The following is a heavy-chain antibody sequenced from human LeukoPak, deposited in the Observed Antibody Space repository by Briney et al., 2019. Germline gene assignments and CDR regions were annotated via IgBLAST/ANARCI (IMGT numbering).Heavy chain of an antibody. J-gene: IGHJ6*02. V-gene: IGHV3-33*01. CDR3: MMSLTAHYYYGLDV. D-gene: IGHD2-21*02. CDR2: IWYDGSNK. Sequence: PGRSLRLSCAASGFTFSSYGMHWVRQAPGKGLEWVAVIWYDGSNKYYADSVKGRFTISRDNSKNTLYLQMNSLRADDTAVYHCMMSLTAHYYYGLDVWGQGTTVTVSS. CDR1: GFTFSSYG.